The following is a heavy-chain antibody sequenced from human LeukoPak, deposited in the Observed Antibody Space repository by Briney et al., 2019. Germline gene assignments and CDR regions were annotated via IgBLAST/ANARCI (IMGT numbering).Heavy chain of an antibody. J-gene: IGHJ6*03. Sequence: PGGSLRLSCAASGFTFSSYGMNWVRQAPGKGLEWVSYISSTSRTIYDADSVKGRFTIPRDNAKNSLYLQMNSLRDEDTAVYYCARDPLRWLQNNYYYYYMDVWGKGTTVTVSS. CDR3: ARDPLRWLQNNYYYYYMDV. D-gene: IGHD5-24*01. CDR1: GFTFSSYG. V-gene: IGHV3-48*02. CDR2: ISSTSRTI.